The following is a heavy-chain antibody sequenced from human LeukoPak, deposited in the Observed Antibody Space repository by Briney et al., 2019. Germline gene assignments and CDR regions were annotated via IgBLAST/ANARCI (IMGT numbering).Heavy chain of an antibody. CDR1: GYTFTSYG. V-gene: IGHV1-69*04. D-gene: IGHD2-21*01. Sequence: ASVKVSCKASGYTFTSYGISWVRQAPGQGLEWMGRIIPILGIANYAQKFQGRVTITADKSTSTAYMELSSLRSEDTAVYYCARAESVGLVGGDIWGQGTMVTVSS. CDR2: IIPILGIA. J-gene: IGHJ3*02. CDR3: ARAESVGLVGGDI.